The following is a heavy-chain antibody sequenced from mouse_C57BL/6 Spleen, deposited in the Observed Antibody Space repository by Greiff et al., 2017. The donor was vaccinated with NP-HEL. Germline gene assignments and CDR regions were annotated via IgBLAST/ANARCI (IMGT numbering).Heavy chain of an antibody. J-gene: IGHJ2*01. CDR1: GYTFTSYW. CDR2: IDPSDSYT. V-gene: IGHV1-69*01. Sequence: QVQLQQPGAELVMPGASVKLSCKASGYTFTSYWMHWVKQRPGQGLEWIGEIDPSDSYTNYNQKFKGKTTLTVDKSSSTAYMQLSSLTSEDSAVYYCARQSWTYFDYWGQGTPLTVSS. CDR3: ARQSWTYFDY.